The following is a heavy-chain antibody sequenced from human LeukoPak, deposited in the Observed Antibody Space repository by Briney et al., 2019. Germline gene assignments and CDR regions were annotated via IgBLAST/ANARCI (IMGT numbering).Heavy chain of an antibody. J-gene: IGHJ4*02. CDR2: MNPNSGNT. V-gene: IGHV1-8*01. D-gene: IGHD6-19*01. CDR3: ARSRSSGWYVGRYFDY. CDR1: GYTFTSYD. Sequence: ASVKVSCKASGYTFTSYDINWVRQATGQGLEWMGWMNPNSGNTGYAQKFQGRVTMTRNTSINTAYMELSSLKTEDTAVYYCARSRSSGWYVGRYFDYWGQGTLVTVSS.